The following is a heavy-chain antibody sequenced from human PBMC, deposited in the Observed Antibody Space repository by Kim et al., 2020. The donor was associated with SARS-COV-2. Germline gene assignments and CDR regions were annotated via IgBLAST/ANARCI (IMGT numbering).Heavy chain of an antibody. CDR1: GGSISSYY. CDR3: ARHNYDILTGYYPRYFDY. D-gene: IGHD3-9*01. Sequence: SETLSLTCTVSGGSISSYYWSWIRQPPGKGLEWIGYIYYSGSTNYNPSLKSRVTISVDTSKNQFSLKLSSVTAADTAVYYCARHNYDILTGYYPRYFDYWGQVALVTVSS. CDR2: IYYSGST. J-gene: IGHJ4*02. V-gene: IGHV4-59*08.